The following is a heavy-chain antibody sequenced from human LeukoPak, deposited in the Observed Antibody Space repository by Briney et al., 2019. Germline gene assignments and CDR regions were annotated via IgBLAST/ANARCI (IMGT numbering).Heavy chain of an antibody. CDR2: ISSSSSYI. CDR1: GLTFSSYS. J-gene: IGHJ4*02. CDR3: AREGGYPTDCFDY. D-gene: IGHD5-12*01. V-gene: IGHV3-21*01. Sequence: GGSLRLSCAASGLTFSSYSMNWVRQAPGKGLEWVSSISSSSSYIYYADSVKGRFTISRDNAKNSLYLQMNSLRAEDTAVYYCAREGGYPTDCFDYWGQGTLVTVSS.